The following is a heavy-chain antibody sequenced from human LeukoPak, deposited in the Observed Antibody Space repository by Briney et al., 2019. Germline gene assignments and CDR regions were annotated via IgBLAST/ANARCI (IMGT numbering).Heavy chain of an antibody. CDR3: ARRRYISGQIDY. V-gene: IGHV4-59*08. Sequence: SETLSLTCTVSGGAIRSYYWSWIRQPPGKGLEWIGCFFFGGSTDYNPSLQSRVTISVDTSKDQLSLRVSSVTASDTAVYYCARRRYISGQIDYWGQGTLVTVSS. D-gene: IGHD6-19*01. CDR2: FFFGGST. CDR1: GGAIRSYY. J-gene: IGHJ4*02.